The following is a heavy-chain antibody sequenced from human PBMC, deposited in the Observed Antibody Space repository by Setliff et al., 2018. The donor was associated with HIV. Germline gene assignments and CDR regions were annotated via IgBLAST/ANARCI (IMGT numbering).Heavy chain of an antibody. CDR1: GFPFSKYW. CDR2: INWNGGST. D-gene: IGHD4-17*01. V-gene: IGHV3-20*04. CDR3: AKDRHGDYFHYYGMDV. Sequence: SGGSLRLSCAASGFPFSKYWMHWVRQAPGKGLEWVSGINWNGGSTGYADSVKGRFTISRDNPKNTLYLQMNSLRGDDTAMYYCAKDRHGDYFHYYGMDVWGQGTTVTVSS. J-gene: IGHJ6*02.